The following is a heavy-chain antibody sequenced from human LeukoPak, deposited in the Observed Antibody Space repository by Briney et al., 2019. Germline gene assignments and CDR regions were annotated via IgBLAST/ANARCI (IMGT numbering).Heavy chain of an antibody. CDR3: ARGWYNSGYYCDY. CDR1: GFTVSSNY. CDR2: IYTGGNT. Sequence: GGSLRLSCAASGFTVSSNYMSWVRQAPGKGLDWVSVIYTGGNTYYADSVKGRFTISRDNAKNSLYLQMNSLRAEDTAVYYCARGWYNSGYYCDYWGQGTLVTVSS. D-gene: IGHD6-19*01. J-gene: IGHJ4*02. V-gene: IGHV3-53*01.